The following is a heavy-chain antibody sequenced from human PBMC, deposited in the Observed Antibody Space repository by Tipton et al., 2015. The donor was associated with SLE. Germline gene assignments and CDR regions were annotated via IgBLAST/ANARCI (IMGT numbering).Heavy chain of an antibody. J-gene: IGHJ3*02. CDR3: AASVVDFWSGYPI. CDR1: GGSISSSPYH. V-gene: IGHV4-39*07. D-gene: IGHD3-3*01. Sequence: TLSLTCTVSGGSISSSPYHWGWIRQPPGKGLEWIGSVYYSGSTYRNPSLKSRVTVSLDTSKNQFSLNLSSVTAADTAVYYCAASVVDFWSGYPIWGQGTKVTVSS. CDR2: VYYSGST.